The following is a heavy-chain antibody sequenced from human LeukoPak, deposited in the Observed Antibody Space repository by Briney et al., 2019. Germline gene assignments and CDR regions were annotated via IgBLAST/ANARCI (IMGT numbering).Heavy chain of an antibody. CDR3: APDPNKWLRNY. CDR1: GITFSDYY. CDR2: ISSSGSTI. Sequence: GGSLRLSCAASGITFSDYYMSWIRQAPGKGLEWVSYISSSGSTIQYADSVKGRFTISRDNSKNTLNLQMNNLRAEDTAIYYCAPDPNKWLRNYWGQGTLVTVSS. V-gene: IGHV3-11*01. D-gene: IGHD5-12*01. J-gene: IGHJ4*02.